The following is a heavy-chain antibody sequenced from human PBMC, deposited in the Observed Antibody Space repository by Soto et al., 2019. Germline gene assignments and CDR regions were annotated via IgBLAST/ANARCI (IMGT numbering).Heavy chain of an antibody. Sequence: ASVKVSCKVSGYTLTELSMHWVRQAPGKGLEWMGGFDPEDGETIYAQKFQGRVTMTEDTSTDTAYMELSSLRSEDTAVYYCAAESSTSGYSSGWYPFDYWGQGTLVTVSS. CDR1: GYTLTELS. D-gene: IGHD6-19*01. CDR2: FDPEDGET. CDR3: AAESSTSGYSSGWYPFDY. J-gene: IGHJ4*02. V-gene: IGHV1-24*01.